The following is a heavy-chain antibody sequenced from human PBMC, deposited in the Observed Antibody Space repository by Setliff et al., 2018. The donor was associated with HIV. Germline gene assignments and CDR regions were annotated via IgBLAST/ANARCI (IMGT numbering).Heavy chain of an antibody. CDR3: AKEGIGGLDY. V-gene: IGHV3-21*04. J-gene: IGHJ4*02. Sequence: GGSLRLSCAASGFTFSSYSMNWVRQAPGKGLEWVSSISSSSSYIYYADSVKGRFTISRDSSKNTLYLQMNSLRAEDTAVYYCAKEGIGGLDYWGQGTLVTVSS. D-gene: IGHD3-16*01. CDR1: GFTFSSYS. CDR2: ISSSSSYI.